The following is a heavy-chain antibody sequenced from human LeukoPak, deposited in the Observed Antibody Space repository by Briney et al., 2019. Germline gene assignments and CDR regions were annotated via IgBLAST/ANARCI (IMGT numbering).Heavy chain of an antibody. Sequence: ASVKVSCKASGGTSNSHAISWVRRAPGQGLEWMGWISAYNGNTNYAQKLQGRVTMTTDTSTSTAYMELRSLRSDDTAVYYCARSRYYYDSSGYPLFDYWGQGTLVTVSS. CDR1: GGTSNSHA. CDR3: ARSRYYYDSSGYPLFDY. V-gene: IGHV1-18*01. CDR2: ISAYNGNT. J-gene: IGHJ4*02. D-gene: IGHD3-22*01.